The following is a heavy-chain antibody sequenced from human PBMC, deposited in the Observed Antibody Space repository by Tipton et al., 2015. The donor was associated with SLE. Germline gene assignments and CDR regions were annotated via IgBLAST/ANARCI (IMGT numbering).Heavy chain of an antibody. CDR3: AATSGPGWFDP. V-gene: IGHV3-33*01. D-gene: IGHD5-12*01. Sequence: RSLRLSCVASGFTFTDYDMHWVRQAPDKGLEWVAITWFDGSNQYYGESVKGRFSISRDNTKNTLYLQMNELRVEDTAVYFCAATSGPGWFDPWGQGTLVTVSS. CDR2: TWFDGSNQ. J-gene: IGHJ5*02. CDR1: GFTFTDYD.